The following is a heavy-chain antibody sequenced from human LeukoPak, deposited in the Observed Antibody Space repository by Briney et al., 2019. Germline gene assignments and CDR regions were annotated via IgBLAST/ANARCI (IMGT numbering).Heavy chain of an antibody. CDR3: ARHLGTYSDH. CDR1: GFTFSSYS. J-gene: IGHJ4*02. CDR2: ISSSSSYI. Sequence: GGSLRLSCAASGFTFSSYSMNWVRQAPGKGLEWVSSISSSSSYIYYADSVKGRFTISRDNAKNTLYLQVNSLRADDTAVYYCARHLGTYSDHWGQGTLVTVSS. D-gene: IGHD7-27*01. V-gene: IGHV3-21*01.